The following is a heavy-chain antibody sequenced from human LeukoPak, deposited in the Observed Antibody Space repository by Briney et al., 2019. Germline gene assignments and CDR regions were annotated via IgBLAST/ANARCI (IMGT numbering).Heavy chain of an antibody. V-gene: IGHV3-30*03. CDR3: ATPGTHYDTLTVDY. Sequence: GGSLRLSCAASGFTFSSYGMHWVRQAPGKGLEWVAVISYDGSNKYYADSVKGRFTISRDNSKNTLYLQMNSLRAEDTAVYYCATPGTHYDTLTVDYWGQGTLVTVSS. CDR1: GFTFSSYG. J-gene: IGHJ4*02. CDR2: ISYDGSNK. D-gene: IGHD3-9*01.